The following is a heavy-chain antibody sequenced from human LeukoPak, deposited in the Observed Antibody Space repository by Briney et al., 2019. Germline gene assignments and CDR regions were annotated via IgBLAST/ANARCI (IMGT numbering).Heavy chain of an antibody. J-gene: IGHJ5*02. CDR2: ISSSGSTI. CDR1: GFTFSSYE. V-gene: IGHV3-48*03. D-gene: IGHD1-26*01. Sequence: GGSLRLSCAASGFTFSSYEMNWVRQAPGKGLEWVSYISSSGSTIYYADSVKGRFTISRDNAMNSLYLQMNSLRAEDTAVYYCARDRELGFDPWGQGTLVTVSS. CDR3: ARDRELGFDP.